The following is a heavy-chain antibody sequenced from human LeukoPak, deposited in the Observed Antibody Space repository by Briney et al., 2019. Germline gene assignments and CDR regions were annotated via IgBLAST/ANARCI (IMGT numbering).Heavy chain of an antibody. CDR3: ARVDLLTGYYFFDY. D-gene: IGHD3-9*01. Sequence: ASVKVSCKASGYTFTSYGISWVRQAPGQGLEWMGWISAKKGNTDYAQKLQGRVTMTTDTSTSTAYMELRSLGSDETAVYYCARVDLLTGYYFFDYWGQGTLVTVSS. CDR1: GYTFTSYG. J-gene: IGHJ4*02. CDR2: ISAKKGNT. V-gene: IGHV1-18*01.